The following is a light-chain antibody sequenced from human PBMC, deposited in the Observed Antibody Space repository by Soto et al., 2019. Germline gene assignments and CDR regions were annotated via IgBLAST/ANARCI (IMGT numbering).Light chain of an antibody. CDR2: VNSDGSH. J-gene: IGLJ3*02. CDR3: QTWGTGPWV. CDR1: SGHSSYA. Sequence: QPVLTQSPSASASLGASVKLTCTLTSGHSSYAIAWHQQQPEKGPRYLMKVNSDGSHSKGDGIPDRFSDSSSGAERYLTISSLQSEDEADYYCQTWGTGPWVFGGGTKLTVL. V-gene: IGLV4-69*01.